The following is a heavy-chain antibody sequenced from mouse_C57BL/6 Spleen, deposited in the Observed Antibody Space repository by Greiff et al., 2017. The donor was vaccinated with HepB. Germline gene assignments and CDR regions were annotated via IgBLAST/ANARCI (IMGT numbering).Heavy chain of an antibody. J-gene: IGHJ2*01. V-gene: IGHV5-16*01. CDR1: GFTFSDYY. CDR3: ARERTTGFDY. D-gene: IGHD4-1*02. Sequence: EVKLVESEGGLVQPGSSMKLSCTASGFTFSDYYMAWVRQVPEKGLEWVANINYDGSSTYYLDSLKSRFIISRYNAKNILYLQMRSLKSEDTATYYCARERTTGFDYWGQGTTLTVSS. CDR2: INYDGSST.